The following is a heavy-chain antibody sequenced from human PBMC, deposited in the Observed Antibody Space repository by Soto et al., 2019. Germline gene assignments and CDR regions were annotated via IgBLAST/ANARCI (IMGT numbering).Heavy chain of an antibody. CDR2: IYYSGST. J-gene: IGHJ4*02. V-gene: IGHV4-39*01. CDR1: GGSISSSSYY. Sequence: QLQLQESGPGLVKPSETLSLTCTVSGGSISSSSYYWGWIRQPPGKGLEWIGSIYYSGSTYYNPSLKSRVTISVDTSKNQFSLKLSSVTAADTAVYYCARHDSRFLDIVATKAFDYWGQGTLVTVSS. D-gene: IGHD5-12*01. CDR3: ARHDSRFLDIVATKAFDY.